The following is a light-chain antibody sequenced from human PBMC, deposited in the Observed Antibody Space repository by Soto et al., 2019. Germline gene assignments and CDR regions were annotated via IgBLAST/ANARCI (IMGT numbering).Light chain of an antibody. V-gene: IGKV3-20*01. Sequence: DIVMTQSPGTLSSYPGERATLSCRASQSVSSSYFAWYQQKPDQAPRLLIYGASSRGTGIPDRYSGSGAVTDFTIISSRLEHDDFSVYDCQQYRRSPPFTFGPGTKVDIK. CDR3: QQYRRSPPFT. CDR2: GAS. J-gene: IGKJ3*01. CDR1: QSVSSSY.